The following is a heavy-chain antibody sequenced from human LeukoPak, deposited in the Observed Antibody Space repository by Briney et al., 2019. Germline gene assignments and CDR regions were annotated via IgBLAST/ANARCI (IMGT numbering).Heavy chain of an antibody. J-gene: IGHJ6*02. D-gene: IGHD3-9*01. Sequence: PGGSLRLSCEASGFPVGSYYLTWVRQAPGKGLEWVSAIYKGGTTYYPDSVKGRFTVSRDNSKNSFSLQMNSLSADDTAVYYCARGSGDVLTGYSGMDVWGQGTTVTVSS. CDR1: GFPVGSYY. CDR3: ARGSGDVLTGYSGMDV. V-gene: IGHV3-53*01. CDR2: IYKGGTT.